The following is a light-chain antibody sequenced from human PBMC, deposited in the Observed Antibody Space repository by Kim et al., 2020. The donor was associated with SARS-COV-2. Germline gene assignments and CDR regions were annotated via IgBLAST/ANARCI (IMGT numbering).Light chain of an antibody. J-gene: IGLJ1*01. V-gene: IGLV1-47*01. CDR2: WKN. CDR1: AANTESNL. Sequence: TSCSAAAANTESNLVFWHRQIPGTAPQPPSYWKNPRPAGGPDRFSGSASGTSASLAISGLRSGDEAEYYCAAWDDSLSGPFYVLGTGTKVTVL. CDR3: AAWDDSLSGPFYV.